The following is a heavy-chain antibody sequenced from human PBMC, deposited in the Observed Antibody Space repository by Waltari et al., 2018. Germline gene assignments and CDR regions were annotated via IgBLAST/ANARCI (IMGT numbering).Heavy chain of an antibody. CDR1: GGSISSGYSY. CDR3: ARRGDAAMEFDY. D-gene: IGHD3-16*01. Sequence: QVQLQESGPGLVKPSQTLSLTCTVSGGSISSGYSYWRWIRQPPGKGLDWIGYIPHRGSTYYNASLKSRVTISVDMSKNQFSLKLSSVTAADTAVYYCARRGDAAMEFDYWGQGTLVTVSS. V-gene: IGHV4-30-4*08. J-gene: IGHJ4*02. CDR2: IPHRGST.